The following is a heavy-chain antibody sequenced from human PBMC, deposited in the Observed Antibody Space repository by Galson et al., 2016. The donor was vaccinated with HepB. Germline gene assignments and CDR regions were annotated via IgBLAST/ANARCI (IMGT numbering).Heavy chain of an antibody. V-gene: IGHV3-23*01. CDR3: AKDESSGGSCYPGCYYYGMDG. J-gene: IGHJ6*02. Sequence: SLRLSCAVSGFTFRSYAMSWVRQAPGKGLEWVSVISSNGGRTYYADSVKGRFTISRDNSKNTLYLQMNSLRAEDTVVYYCAKDESSGGSCYPGCYYYGMDGWGQGTTVTVSS. CDR2: ISSNGGRT. CDR1: GFTFRSYA. D-gene: IGHD2-15*01.